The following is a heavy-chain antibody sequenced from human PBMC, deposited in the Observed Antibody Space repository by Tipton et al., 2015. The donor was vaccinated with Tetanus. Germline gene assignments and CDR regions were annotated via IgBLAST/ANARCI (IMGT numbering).Heavy chain of an antibody. V-gene: IGHV4-30-4*01. CDR1: GDSISSGDYY. CDR2: IYYRGST. J-gene: IGHJ5*02. CDR3: ARGRYCSAGTCHSSRWNWFDP. D-gene: IGHD2-15*01. Sequence: TLSLTCTVSGDSISSGDYYWNWIRQPPGKGLEGIGHIYYRGSTHYNQSLVSRVSISIDTSKNQYSLKLFSVTDADTAVYYCARGRYCSAGTCHSSRWNWFDPWGQGTLLPASS.